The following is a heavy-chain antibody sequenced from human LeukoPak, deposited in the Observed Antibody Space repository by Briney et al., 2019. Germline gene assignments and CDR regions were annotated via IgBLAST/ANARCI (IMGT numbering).Heavy chain of an antibody. CDR1: GFTFSSYG. D-gene: IGHD5-18*01. V-gene: IGHV3-30*02. CDR3: AKDNPVDTAMDT. J-gene: IGHJ5*02. Sequence: PGGSLRLSCAASGFTFSSYGMHWVRQAPGKGLEWVAFIRYDGSNKYYADSVKGRFTISRDNSKNTLYLQMNSLRAEDTAVYYCAKDNPVDTAMDTWGQGTLVTVSS. CDR2: IRYDGSNK.